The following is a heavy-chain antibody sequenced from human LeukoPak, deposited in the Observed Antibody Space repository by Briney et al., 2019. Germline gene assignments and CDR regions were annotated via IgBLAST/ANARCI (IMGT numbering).Heavy chain of an antibody. CDR2: ISTSSSYI. V-gene: IGHV3-21*01. Sequence: GGSLRLSCAASGFSFSNYNMNWVRQAPGKGLEWVSSISTSSSYIYYADSVKGRFTISRDNAKNSLYLQMNSLRAEDTAVYYCARDPTGSGSYYNAFDIWGQGTMVTVSS. D-gene: IGHD3-10*01. J-gene: IGHJ3*02. CDR3: ARDPTGSGSYYNAFDI. CDR1: GFSFSNYN.